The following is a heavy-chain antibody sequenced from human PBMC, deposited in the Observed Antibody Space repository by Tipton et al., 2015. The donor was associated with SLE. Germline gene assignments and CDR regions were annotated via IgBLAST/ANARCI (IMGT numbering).Heavy chain of an antibody. J-gene: IGHJ4*02. CDR3: ARGGLGLLPSLYFDY. Sequence: TLSLTCAVYGGSFSGYYWSWIRQPPGKGLEWIGEINHSGSTNYNPSLKSRVTISVDTSKNQFSLKLSSVTAADTAVYYCARGGLGLLPSLYFDYWGQGTLVTVSS. D-gene: IGHD2-15*01. CDR2: INHSGST. V-gene: IGHV4-34*01. CDR1: GGSFSGYY.